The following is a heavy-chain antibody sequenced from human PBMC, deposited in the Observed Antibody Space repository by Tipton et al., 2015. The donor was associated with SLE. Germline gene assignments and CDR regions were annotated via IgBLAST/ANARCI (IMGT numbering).Heavy chain of an antibody. Sequence: QSGAEVKKPGASVKVSCKASGGTFSSYAISWVRQAPGQGLEWMGRIIPIFGTANYAQKFQGRVTITADESTSTAYMELSSLRSEDTAVYYCAKDFLIIEFDPGAFDLWGQGTVVSVSS. CDR2: IIPIFGTA. D-gene: IGHD2/OR15-2a*01. V-gene: IGHV1-69*13. CDR3: AKDFLIIEFDPGAFDL. J-gene: IGHJ3*01. CDR1: GGTFSSYA.